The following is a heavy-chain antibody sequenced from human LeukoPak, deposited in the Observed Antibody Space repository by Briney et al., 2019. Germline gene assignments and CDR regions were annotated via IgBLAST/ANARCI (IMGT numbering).Heavy chain of an antibody. D-gene: IGHD3-22*01. CDR1: GYTFTGYY. CDR3: ARFLSGDSSAESDY. J-gene: IGHJ4*02. Sequence: ASVKVSCKASGYTFTGYYMHWVRQAPGQGLEWMGWINPNSGGTNYAQKFQGRVTMTRDTSISTAYMELSRLRSDDTAVYYCARFLSGDSSAESDYWGQGTLVTVSS. CDR2: INPNSGGT. V-gene: IGHV1-2*02.